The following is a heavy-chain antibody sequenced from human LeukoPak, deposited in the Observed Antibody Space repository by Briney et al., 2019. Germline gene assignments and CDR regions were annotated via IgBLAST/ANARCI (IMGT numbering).Heavy chain of an antibody. J-gene: IGHJ3*02. V-gene: IGHV1-2*02. D-gene: IGHD3-10*01. CDR1: GYTFTAYY. CDR2: INPNSGGT. Sequence: GASVKVSCKASGYTFTAYYVHWVRQAPGQGLEWMGWINPNSGGTNYAQKFQGRVTMTRDTSISTAYMELSRLRSDDTAVYYCAARDLLLWFGDSLDIWGQGTMVTVSS. CDR3: AARDLLLWFGDSLDI.